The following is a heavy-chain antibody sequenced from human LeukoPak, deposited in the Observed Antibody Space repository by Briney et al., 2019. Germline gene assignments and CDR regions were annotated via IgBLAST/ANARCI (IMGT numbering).Heavy chain of an antibody. CDR3: ADFGSGSYCFDY. V-gene: IGHV3-30*02. CDR1: GFTFSNYA. CDR2: IGYDGSNK. D-gene: IGHD3-10*01. Sequence: GGSLRLSCAASGFTFSNYAIHWVRQAPGKGLEWVAFIGYDGSNKDYADSVKGRLTISSDNSKNTLYLQMDSLRAEDTAIYYCADFGSGSYCFDYWGQGTLVTVSS. J-gene: IGHJ4*02.